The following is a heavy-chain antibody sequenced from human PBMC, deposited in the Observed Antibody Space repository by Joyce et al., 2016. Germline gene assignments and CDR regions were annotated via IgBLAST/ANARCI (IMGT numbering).Heavy chain of an antibody. CDR1: EFTFSTSW. Sequence: EVHLVESGGGLVQPGGSLRLSCTASEFTFSTSWMTWVRQAPGKVVGWVANINEDGSDRYFVDSLKGRFTGSRDNAKSSLYLQMHSLRVEDTAVYFCARLRLGEGGPNWFDLWGQGTLVTVSS. D-gene: IGHD3-3*01. V-gene: IGHV3-7*01. CDR3: ARLRLGEGGPNWFDL. J-gene: IGHJ5*02. CDR2: INEDGSDR.